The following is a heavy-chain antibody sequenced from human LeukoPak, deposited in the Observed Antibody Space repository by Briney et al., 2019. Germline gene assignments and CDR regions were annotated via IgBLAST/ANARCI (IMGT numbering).Heavy chain of an antibody. D-gene: IGHD3-22*01. CDR1: GFTVSSNY. V-gene: IGHV3-53*04. Sequence: RGSLRLSWAASGFTVSSNYMSWVRQAPGEGLEWDSVMCSGGSTYYADSGKGRLTISSHNSKNTLYLQMNSLRAEDTAVYYCARVLGPYYDSPGWFDPWGQGTLVTVSS. J-gene: IGHJ5*02. CDR2: MCSGGST. CDR3: ARVLGPYYDSPGWFDP.